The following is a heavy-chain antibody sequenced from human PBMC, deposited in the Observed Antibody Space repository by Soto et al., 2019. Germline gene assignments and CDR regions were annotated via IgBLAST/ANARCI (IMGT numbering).Heavy chain of an antibody. V-gene: IGHV3-21*01. D-gene: IGHD3-3*01. CDR3: ARFLDSGLWDY. J-gene: IGHJ4*02. CDR2: ISSSSSYI. CDR1: GFTFSSYS. Sequence: GGSLRLSCASSGFTFSSYSMNWVRQAPGKGLEWVSSISSSSSYIYYADSVKGRFTISRDNAKNSLYLQMNSLRAEDTAVYYCARFLDSGLWDYWGQGTLVTVSS.